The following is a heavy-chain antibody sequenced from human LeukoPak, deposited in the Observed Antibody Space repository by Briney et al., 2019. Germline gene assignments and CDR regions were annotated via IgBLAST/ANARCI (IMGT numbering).Heavy chain of an antibody. CDR2: IYYSGST. V-gene: IGHV4-39*01. CDR3: ARQLYYYDTSGYYFGAFDI. Sequence: SETLSLTCTVSGGSISSSSYYWGWIRQPPGKGLEWIGSIYYSGSTYYNPSLKGRVTISVDTSKNQFSLKLSSVTAADTAVYYCARQLYYYDTSGYYFGAFDIWGQGTMVTVSS. D-gene: IGHD3-22*01. J-gene: IGHJ3*02. CDR1: GGSISSSSYY.